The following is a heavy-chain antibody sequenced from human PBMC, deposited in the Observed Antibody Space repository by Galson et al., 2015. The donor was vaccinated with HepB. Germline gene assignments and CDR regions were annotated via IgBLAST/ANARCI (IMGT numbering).Heavy chain of an antibody. Sequence: SPRLSCAASGHTCNTSTVPCARQALWQGLESLSCLSISDPSMYYADSVKGRFSISIDNSKSSVYLQMSSLRVEDTAVYFCARGHGGISATWGQGTLVTVSS. D-gene: IGHD4-23*01. CDR2: LSISDPSM. CDR3: ARGHGGISAT. V-gene: IGHV3-48*04. CDR1: GHTCNTST. J-gene: IGHJ5*02.